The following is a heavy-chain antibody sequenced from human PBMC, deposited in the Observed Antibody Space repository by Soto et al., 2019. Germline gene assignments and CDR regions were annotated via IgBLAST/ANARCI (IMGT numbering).Heavy chain of an antibody. Sequence: EVQLVESGGGLVKPGGSLRLSCAASGFTFSSYSMNWVRQAPGKGLEWVSSISSSSSYIYYTDSVKGRFTISRDNAKNSLYLQMNSLRAEDTAVYYCVRDTGSGSYSSYWGQGTLVTVSS. V-gene: IGHV3-21*01. CDR1: GFTFSSYS. J-gene: IGHJ4*02. CDR2: ISSSSSYI. D-gene: IGHD3-10*01. CDR3: VRDTGSGSYSSY.